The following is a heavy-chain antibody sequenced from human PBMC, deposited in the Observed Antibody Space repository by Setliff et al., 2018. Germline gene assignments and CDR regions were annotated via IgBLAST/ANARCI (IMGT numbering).Heavy chain of an antibody. CDR3: AGTPALGTSWLSPFDY. D-gene: IGHD5-12*01. V-gene: IGHV4-61*02. Sequence: KASETLSLTCTVSGVSFGSGTYYWSWIRQPAGKGLEWIGLIQSTGNTNYNPSLQSRVTISIDTSKNQFSLKMSSVTAADTAMYYCAGTPALGTSWLSPFDYWGQGTLVTVS. CDR2: IQSTGNT. CDR1: GVSFGSGTYY. J-gene: IGHJ4*02.